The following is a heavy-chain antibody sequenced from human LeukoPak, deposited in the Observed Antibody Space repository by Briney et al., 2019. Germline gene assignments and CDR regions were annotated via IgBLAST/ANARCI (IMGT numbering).Heavy chain of an antibody. CDR3: AKANGGSHLYYYSGMDV. Sequence: GGSLRLSCATSGFNFSTYDMSWVRQAPGKGLEWVSSISGSGGTTYYADSVRGRFPVSRDNSKNTLYLHMNRLRAEDTAVYYCAKANGGSHLYYYSGMDVWGRGTTVTVSS. D-gene: IGHD1-26*01. V-gene: IGHV3-23*01. CDR2: ISGSGGTT. CDR1: GFNFSTYD. J-gene: IGHJ6*02.